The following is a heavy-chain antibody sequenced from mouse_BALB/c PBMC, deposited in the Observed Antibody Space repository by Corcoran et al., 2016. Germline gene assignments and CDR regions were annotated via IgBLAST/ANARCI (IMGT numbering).Heavy chain of an antibody. J-gene: IGHJ4*01. CDR3: ASAGDGYYGSMDY. D-gene: IGHD2-3*01. CDR2: IDPYNDGT. Sequence: EVQLRQSGPDLVKPGASVKMSCKASGYTFTTYVMHWVKQKPGQGLEWIGKIDPYNDGTRYNERFKGKATLTSDKSSSTAYMELSSLTSEDSAVYYCASAGDGYYGSMDYWGQGTSVTVSS. V-gene: IGHV1S136*01. CDR1: GYTFTTYV.